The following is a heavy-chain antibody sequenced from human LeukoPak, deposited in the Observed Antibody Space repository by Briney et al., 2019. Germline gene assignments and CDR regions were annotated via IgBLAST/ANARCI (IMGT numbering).Heavy chain of an antibody. CDR2: IIPIFGTA. CDR3: ARDIAEAMANRGYYYYYMDV. D-gene: IGHD5-18*01. V-gene: IGHV1-69*05. CDR1: GGTFSSFA. Sequence: SVKVSCKASGGTFSSFAISWVRQAPGQGLEWMGGIIPIFGTANYAQKFQGRVTITTDESTSTAYMELSSLRSEDTAVYYCARDIAEAMANRGYYYYYMDVWGKGTTVTVSS. J-gene: IGHJ6*03.